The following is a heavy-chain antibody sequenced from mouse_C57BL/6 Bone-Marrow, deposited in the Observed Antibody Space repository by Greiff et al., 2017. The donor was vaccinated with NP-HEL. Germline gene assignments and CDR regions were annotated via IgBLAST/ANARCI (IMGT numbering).Heavy chain of an antibody. CDR1: GYTFTSYW. V-gene: IGHV1-55*01. CDR3: ARCYYGSSYGYFDV. Sequence: QVQLKQSGAELVKPGASVKMSCKASGYTFTSYWITWVKQRPGQGLEWIGDIYPGSGSTNYNEKFKSKATLTVDTSSSTAYMQLSSLTSEDSAVYYCARCYYGSSYGYFDVWGTGTTVTVSS. J-gene: IGHJ1*03. D-gene: IGHD1-1*01. CDR2: IYPGSGST.